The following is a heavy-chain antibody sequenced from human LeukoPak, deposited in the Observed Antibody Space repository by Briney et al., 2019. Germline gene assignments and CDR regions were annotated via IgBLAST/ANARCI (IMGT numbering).Heavy chain of an antibody. D-gene: IGHD3-16*01. CDR3: AREEAPVEGDDAFDI. Sequence: GGSLRLSCAASGFTFSNYWMHWVRQAPGKGLVWVSRINSDGSTTSYADSVKGRFTISRDNARKTVYLQMNSLRAEDTAVYYCAREEAPVEGDDAFDIWGQGTMVTVSS. J-gene: IGHJ3*02. V-gene: IGHV3-74*01. CDR1: GFTFSNYW. CDR2: INSDGSTT.